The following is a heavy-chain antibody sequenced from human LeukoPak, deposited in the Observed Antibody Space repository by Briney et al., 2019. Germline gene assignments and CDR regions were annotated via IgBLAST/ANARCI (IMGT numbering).Heavy chain of an antibody. CDR2: IKQDGSEK. J-gene: IGHJ4*02. D-gene: IGHD2-2*02. Sequence: GGSLRLSCAASGSTFSSYWMSWVRQAPGKGLEWVANIKQDGSEKYYVDSVKGRFTISRDNAKNSLYLQMNSLRAEDTAVYYCARDVGYCSSTSCYKYFDYWGQGTLVTVSS. CDR1: GSTFSSYW. CDR3: ARDVGYCSSTSCYKYFDY. V-gene: IGHV3-7*01.